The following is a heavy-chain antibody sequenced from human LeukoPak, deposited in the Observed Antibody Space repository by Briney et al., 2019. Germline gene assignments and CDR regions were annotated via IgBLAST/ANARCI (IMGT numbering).Heavy chain of an antibody. J-gene: IGHJ4*02. CDR2: IYYSGST. V-gene: IGHV4-61*08. CDR1: GGSISSGGYY. Sequence: PSETLSLTCTVSGGSISSGGYYWSWIRQHPGKGLEWIGYIYYSGSTNYNPSLKSRVTISVDTSKNQFSLKLSSVTAADTAVYYCARQIWGGFDYWGQGTLVTVSS. D-gene: IGHD3-16*01. CDR3: ARQIWGGFDY.